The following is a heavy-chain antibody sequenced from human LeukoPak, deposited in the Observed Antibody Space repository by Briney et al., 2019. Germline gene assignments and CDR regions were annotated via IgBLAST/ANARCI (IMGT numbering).Heavy chain of an antibody. D-gene: IGHD6-19*01. CDR3: ARADGSVARPPSGH. V-gene: IGHV3-30-3*01. Sequence: PGGSLRLSCAGSGFTFSSYAMHWVGQGQGTGLEGVANISYDGTDKYYADSVKGRPTISGANFKSTLYLQMISLRTEDTAVYYCARADGSVARPPSGHWGQGTLGTVSS. CDR1: GFTFSSYA. CDR2: ISYDGTDK. J-gene: IGHJ4*02.